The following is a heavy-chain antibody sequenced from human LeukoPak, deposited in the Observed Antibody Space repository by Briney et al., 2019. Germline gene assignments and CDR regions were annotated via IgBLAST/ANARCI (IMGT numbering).Heavy chain of an antibody. CDR3: ARGSPVRAYY. V-gene: IGHV4-34*01. CDR2: INHSGST. D-gene: IGHD4-11*01. J-gene: IGHJ4*02. Sequence: PSETLSLTCAVYGGSFSGYYWSWIRQPPGKGLEWIGEINHSGSTNYNPSLKSRVTISVDTSKNQFSLKLSSVTAADTAVYYCARGSPVRAYYWGQETLVTVSS. CDR1: GGSFSGYY.